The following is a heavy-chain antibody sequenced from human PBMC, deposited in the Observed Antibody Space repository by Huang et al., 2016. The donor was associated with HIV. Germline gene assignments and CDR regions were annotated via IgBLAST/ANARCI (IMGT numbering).Heavy chain of an antibody. CDR1: GFNFNNYD. D-gene: IGHD3-22*01. J-gene: IGHJ4*02. V-gene: IGHV1-8*03. CDR3: ARARGFLYDSTGYYSRYYFDS. Sequence: QVQLVQSVAEVKKPGASVKVSCKASGFNFNNYDFNWVRQASGQGLEWMGWVNPKSGNTGYAQKFQGRVTITRNTSITTAYMERRSLRSEDTAVYYCARARGFLYDSTGYYSRYYFDSWGQGTLVTISS. CDR2: VNPKSGNT.